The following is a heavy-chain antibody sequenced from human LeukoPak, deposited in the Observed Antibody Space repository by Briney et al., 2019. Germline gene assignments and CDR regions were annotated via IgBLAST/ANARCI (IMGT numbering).Heavy chain of an antibody. D-gene: IGHD5-24*01. J-gene: IGHJ3*02. CDR2: IYYSGST. CDR1: GGSISSYY. CDR3: ARDKKGRYKGDAFDI. V-gene: IGHV4-59*01. Sequence: SETLSLTCTVSGGSISSYYWSWIRQPPGKGLEWIGYIYYSGSTNYNPSLKSRVTISVDTSKNQFSLKLSSVTAADTAVYYCARDKKGRYKGDAFDIWGQGTMVTVSS.